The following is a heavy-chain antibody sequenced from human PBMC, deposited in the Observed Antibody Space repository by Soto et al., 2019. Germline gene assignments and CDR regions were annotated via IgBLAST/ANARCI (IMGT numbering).Heavy chain of an antibody. Sequence: WTWIRQSPGKALEWIGCIYYRGSTYYNPSLKSRVAISVDTSKSQCALRLSSVTAADTAVYYCARMRPTGWHDYYFYGMDVWGQGTTVTVSS. CDR2: IYYRGST. D-gene: IGHD6-19*01. CDR3: ARMRPTGWHDYYFYGMDV. V-gene: IGHV4-59*01. J-gene: IGHJ6*02.